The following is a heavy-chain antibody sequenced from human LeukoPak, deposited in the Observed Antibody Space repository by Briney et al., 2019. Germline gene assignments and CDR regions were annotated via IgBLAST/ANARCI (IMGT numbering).Heavy chain of an antibody. CDR3: AGDGSGEVY. Sequence: ASVTVSFTASVYTFTGYYMHWVRQAPGQGLEWMGWINPNSGGTNYAQKFQGRVTMTRDTSISTAYMELSRLRSDDTAVYYCAGDGSGEVYWGQGTLVTVSS. V-gene: IGHV1-2*02. J-gene: IGHJ4*02. CDR2: INPNSGGT. CDR1: VYTFTGYY. D-gene: IGHD6-19*01.